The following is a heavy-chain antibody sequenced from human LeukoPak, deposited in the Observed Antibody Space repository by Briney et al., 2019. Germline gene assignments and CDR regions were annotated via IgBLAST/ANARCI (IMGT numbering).Heavy chain of an antibody. D-gene: IGHD3-10*01. J-gene: IGHJ4*02. CDR2: INPNSGGT. V-gene: IGHV1-2*02. CDR1: GYSFTGYY. CDR3: ARAGVGSGSPFFDY. Sequence: ASVPVSRKASGYSFTGYYVHWMRQAPGHGLEWMGWINPNSGGTNYAQKFQGRVTMTRDTCINTAYIELSRLRSDDTGVYYCARAGVGSGSPFFDYWGQGTLVTVSS.